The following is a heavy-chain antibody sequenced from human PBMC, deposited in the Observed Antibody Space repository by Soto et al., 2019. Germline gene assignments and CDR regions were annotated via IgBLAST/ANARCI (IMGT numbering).Heavy chain of an antibody. J-gene: IGHJ4*02. Sequence: QVQLVQSGAEVKKPGSSVKVSCKASGVTFSSYAISWVRQAPGQGPEWMGGIIPLFAIPNYAQKFQDRVTITADESTSTAYMELSSLRSEDTAVYYCAGGRDGRSPKKYYFDYWGQGTLVTVSS. CDR2: IIPLFAIP. V-gene: IGHV1-69*01. CDR3: AGGRDGRSPKKYYFDY. CDR1: GVTFSSYA. D-gene: IGHD1-1*01.